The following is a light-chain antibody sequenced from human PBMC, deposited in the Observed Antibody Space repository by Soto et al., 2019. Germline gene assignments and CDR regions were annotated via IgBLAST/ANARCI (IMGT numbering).Light chain of an antibody. CDR2: DVT. Sequence: QSVLTQPASVSGSPGQSINISCTGTSSDMGGNNYVSWYQQHPGKAPKLMIYDVTNRPSGVSNRFSGSKSGNTASLTISGLQAEDEADYYCSSYTTSSTLFGGRTKLTVL. CDR1: SSDMGGNNY. CDR3: SSYTTSSTL. V-gene: IGLV2-14*03. J-gene: IGLJ2*01.